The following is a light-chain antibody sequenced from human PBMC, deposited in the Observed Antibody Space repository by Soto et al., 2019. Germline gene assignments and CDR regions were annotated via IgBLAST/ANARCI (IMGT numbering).Light chain of an antibody. CDR2: GVS. V-gene: IGLV2-14*01. CDR3: SSFDDTNNSV. Sequence: QSVLTQPATVSGSPGQSITISCTGTNSDIGRFNYVSWYQHRPGRAPRLLIYGVSDRPSGVTARFSGSKSGNTASLTISPLQAEEQAEPYRSSFDDTNNSVFGRGTKVTVL. J-gene: IGLJ1*01. CDR1: NSDIGRFNY.